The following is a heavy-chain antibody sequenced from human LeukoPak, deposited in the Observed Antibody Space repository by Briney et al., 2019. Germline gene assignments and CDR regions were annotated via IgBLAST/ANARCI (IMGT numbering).Heavy chain of an antibody. CDR3: AKTYRHFDD. V-gene: IGHV3-21*01. J-gene: IGHJ4*02. CDR1: GFTFTSYT. Sequence: GGSLRLSCAASGFTFTSYTMNWVRQAPGKGGEWVSSITSSSSYIYYADSVKGRFTISRDTANTSLYLQMTTLRVEDTAVYSCAKTYRHFDDWGQGTLVTVSS. CDR2: ITSSSSYI.